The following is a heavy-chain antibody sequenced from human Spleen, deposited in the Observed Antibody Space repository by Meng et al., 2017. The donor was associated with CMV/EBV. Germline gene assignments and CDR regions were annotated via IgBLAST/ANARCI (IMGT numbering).Heavy chain of an antibody. Sequence: AFGSGDFSWTWIRQPPEGVLEYIVYIYYSGSTYYNPCLKSRLTISVATSRNQVSLRLTSVTAADTALYYCANARYNSGDNWFDPWGQGILVTVSS. CDR3: ANARYNSGDNWFDP. J-gene: IGHJ5*02. D-gene: IGHD1-1*01. CDR1: AFGSGDFS. CDR2: IYYSGST. V-gene: IGHV4-30-4*01.